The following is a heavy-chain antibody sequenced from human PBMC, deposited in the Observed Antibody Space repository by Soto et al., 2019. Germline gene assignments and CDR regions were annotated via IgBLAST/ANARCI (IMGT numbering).Heavy chain of an antibody. V-gene: IGHV1-46*01. D-gene: IGHD2-15*01. CDR3: ARDDIVVVVAATPWGYFDY. Sequence: ASVKVSCKASGYTFTSYYMHWVRQAPGQGLEWMGIINPSGGSTSYAQKFQGRVTMTRDTSTSTVYMELSSLRSEDTAVYYCARDDIVVVVAATPWGYFDYWGQGTLVTASS. J-gene: IGHJ4*02. CDR2: INPSGGST. CDR1: GYTFTSYY.